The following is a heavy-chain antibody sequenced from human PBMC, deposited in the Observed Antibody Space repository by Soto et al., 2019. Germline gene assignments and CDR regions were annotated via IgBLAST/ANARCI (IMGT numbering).Heavy chain of an antibody. CDR3: ASSTGYSSGWPEYYFDY. CDR1: GGSISSYY. D-gene: IGHD6-19*01. V-gene: IGHV4-59*07. Sequence: SDSLSLTCTVSGGSISSYYWSWIRQPPGKGLEWIGYIYYSGSTNYNPSLKSRVTISVDTSKNQFSLKLSSVTAADTAVYYCASSTGYSSGWPEYYFDYWGQRTLVTVSS. J-gene: IGHJ4*02. CDR2: IYYSGST.